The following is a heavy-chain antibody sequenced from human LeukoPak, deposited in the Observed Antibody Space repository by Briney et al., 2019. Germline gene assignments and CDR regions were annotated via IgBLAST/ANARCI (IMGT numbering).Heavy chain of an antibody. V-gene: IGHV4-31*03. D-gene: IGHD2-15*01. J-gene: IGHJ4*02. CDR2: IYYSGST. CDR3: ARESVEYCSGGSCYSPLFDS. Sequence: PSQSLSLTCIVSGGSINSGGYYWSWIRQHPGKGLEWIGYIYYSGSTYYNPSLKSRVTISVDTSKNQFSLKLSSVTAADTAVYYCARESVEYCSGGSCYSPLFDSWGQGTLVTVSS. CDR1: GGSINSGGYY.